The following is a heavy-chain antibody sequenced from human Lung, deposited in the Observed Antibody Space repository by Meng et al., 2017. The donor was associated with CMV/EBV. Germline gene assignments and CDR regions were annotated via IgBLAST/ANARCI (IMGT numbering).Heavy chain of an antibody. J-gene: IGHJ4*01. CDR1: GFTFSRYW. D-gene: IGHD3-3*01. CDR2: IREDGSER. CDR3: ARDREDDDFWGGPEY. Sequence: GGSXRLXXTTSGFTFSRYWMNWVRQAPGRGPEWVAKIREDGSERDYLGSVKGRFTISRDNAKDSLYMQMNSLKVEDTAVYYCARDREDDDFWGGPEYWGQATXVTVSS. V-gene: IGHV3-7*01.